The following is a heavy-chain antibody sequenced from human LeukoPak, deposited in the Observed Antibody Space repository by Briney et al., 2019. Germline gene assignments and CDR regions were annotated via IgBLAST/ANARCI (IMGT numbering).Heavy chain of an antibody. CDR3: ARVAADYYYYGMDA. J-gene: IGHJ6*02. D-gene: IGHD6-19*01. CDR2: IYHSGST. Sequence: SGTLSLTCAVSGGSISSSNWWSWVRQPPGKGLEWIGEIYHSGSTNYNPSLKSRVTISVDKSKNQFSLKLSSVTAADAAVYYCARVAADYYYYGMDAWGQGTTVTVSS. V-gene: IGHV4-4*02. CDR1: GGSISSSNW.